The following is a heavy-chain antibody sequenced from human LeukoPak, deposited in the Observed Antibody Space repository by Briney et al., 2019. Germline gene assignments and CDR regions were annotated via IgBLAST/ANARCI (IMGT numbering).Heavy chain of an antibody. D-gene: IGHD7-27*01. CDR1: GFTFNYYA. Sequence: GGSLRLSCAASGFTFNYYAINWVRQAPGKGLEWISYISSTYDIYYADSVKGRFTISRDNAKNSLYLQMNSLRVEDTAVYYCARDHNWGFDYWGQGTLVSVSS. V-gene: IGHV3-69-1*02. J-gene: IGHJ4*02. CDR3: ARDHNWGFDY. CDR2: ISSTYDI.